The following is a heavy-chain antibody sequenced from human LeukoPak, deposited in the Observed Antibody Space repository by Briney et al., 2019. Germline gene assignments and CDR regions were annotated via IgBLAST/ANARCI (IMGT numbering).Heavy chain of an antibody. D-gene: IGHD3-9*01. CDR1: GGSISGRSYY. J-gene: IGHJ4*02. CDR3: ARNALTNVADY. V-gene: IGHV4-39*01. Sequence: SETLSLTCIVSGGSISGRSYYWGWIRQPPGKGLEWIGNIYYSGSTYYNPSLKSRVTISVDTSKNQLSLKLSSVTAADTAVYYCARNALTNVADYWGQGTLVTVSS. CDR2: IYYSGST.